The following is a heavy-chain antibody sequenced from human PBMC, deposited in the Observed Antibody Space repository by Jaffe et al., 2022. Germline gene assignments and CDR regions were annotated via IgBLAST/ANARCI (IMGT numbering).Heavy chain of an antibody. D-gene: IGHD3-9*01. CDR2: IRYDGSNK. V-gene: IGHV3-30*02. Sequence: QVQLVESGGGVVQPGGSLRLSCAASGFTFSSYGMHWVRQAPGKGLEWVAFIRYDGSNKYYADSVKGRFTISRDNSKNTLYLQMNSLRAEDTAVYYCAKDAHLERGILTGYYNVDAFDIWGQGTMVTVSS. CDR1: GFTFSSYG. J-gene: IGHJ3*02. CDR3: AKDAHLERGILTGYYNVDAFDI.